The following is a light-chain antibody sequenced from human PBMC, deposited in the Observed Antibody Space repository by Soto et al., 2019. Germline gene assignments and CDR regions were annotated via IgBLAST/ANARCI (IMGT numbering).Light chain of an antibody. CDR2: EDS. CDR1: NIGSKR. Sequence: SYELTQPPSVSVAPGQTARMTCGGNNIGSKRVQWYQHKAGQAPVMVVYEDSDRPSGIPERSSGSNSGNTATLTISRVEAGDEADYYCQVWDSTSDLAVFGTGTKVTVL. J-gene: IGLJ1*01. CDR3: QVWDSTSDLAV. V-gene: IGLV3-21*02.